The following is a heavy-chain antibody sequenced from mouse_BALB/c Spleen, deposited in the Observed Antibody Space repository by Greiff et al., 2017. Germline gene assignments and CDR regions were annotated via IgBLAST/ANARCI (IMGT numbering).Heavy chain of an antibody. CDR1: GFNIKDTY. D-gene: IGHD2-1*01. V-gene: IGHV14-3*02. CDR2: IDPANGNT. Sequence: VQLKESGAELVKPGASVKLSCTASGFNIKDTYMHWVKQRPEQGLEWIGRIDPANGNTKYDPKFQGKATITADTSSNTAYLQLSSLTSEDTAVYYCARGEGNYPFAYWGQGTLVTVSA. J-gene: IGHJ3*01. CDR3: ARGEGNYPFAY.